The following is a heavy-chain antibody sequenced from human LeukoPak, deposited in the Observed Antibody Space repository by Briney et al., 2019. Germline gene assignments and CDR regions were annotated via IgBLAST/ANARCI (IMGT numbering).Heavy chain of an antibody. CDR3: ATVQFLEWLPD. CDR1: GFTFSSYA. Sequence: GGSLRLSCAASGFTFSSYAMHWVRQAPGKGLEWVAVISYDGGNKYYADSVRGRFTISRDNAKNSLFLQMNSLTTEDTAVYYCATVQFLEWLPDWGQGTLVAVS. CDR2: ISYDGGNK. V-gene: IGHV3-30-3*01. J-gene: IGHJ4*02. D-gene: IGHD3-3*01.